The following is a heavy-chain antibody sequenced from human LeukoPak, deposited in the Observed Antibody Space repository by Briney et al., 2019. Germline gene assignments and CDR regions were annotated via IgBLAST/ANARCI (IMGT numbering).Heavy chain of an antibody. V-gene: IGHV3-74*01. CDR3: ARTRLDYGMDV. D-gene: IGHD5-12*01. Sequence: GGSLRLSCAASGFTFSSYWMHWVRQAPGKGLVXVSRINSDGSSXXXAXXXXGRFTISRDNAKNTLYLQMNSLRAEDTAVYYCARTRLDYGMDVWGQGTTVTVSS. CDR2: INSDGSSX. CDR1: GFTFSSYW. J-gene: IGHJ6*02.